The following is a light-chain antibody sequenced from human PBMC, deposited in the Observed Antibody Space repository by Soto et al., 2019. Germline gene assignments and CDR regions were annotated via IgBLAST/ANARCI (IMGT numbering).Light chain of an antibody. CDR1: QSVSSN. Sequence: EIVMTQSPATLSVSPGERATLSCRASQSVSSNVAWYQQRPGQAPRLLIYRASTRATGIPARFSGSGSGTEFTLTISSLQSEDFAVYYCQQYHNLWTLGQGTKVDI. CDR2: RAS. CDR3: QQYHNLWT. J-gene: IGKJ1*01. V-gene: IGKV3-15*01.